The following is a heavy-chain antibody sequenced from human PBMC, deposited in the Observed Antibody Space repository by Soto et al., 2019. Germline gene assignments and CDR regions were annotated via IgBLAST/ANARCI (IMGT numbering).Heavy chain of an antibody. Sequence: SGGSLRLSCAASGFTFSSYAMSWVRQAPGKGLEWVSAISGSGGSTYYADSVKGRFTISRDNSKNTLYLQMNSLRAEDTAVYYCAKDMLEQQLVSSCAFDIWGQGTMVTVSS. CDR2: ISGSGGST. CDR1: GFTFSSYA. J-gene: IGHJ3*02. V-gene: IGHV3-23*01. D-gene: IGHD6-13*01. CDR3: AKDMLEQQLVSSCAFDI.